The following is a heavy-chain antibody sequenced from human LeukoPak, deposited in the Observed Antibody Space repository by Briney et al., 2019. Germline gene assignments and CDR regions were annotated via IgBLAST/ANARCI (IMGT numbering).Heavy chain of an antibody. CDR2: ISSSSSTI. D-gene: IGHD2-15*01. CDR3: ARVGGAILLVGDDGMDV. V-gene: IGHV3-48*04. CDR1: GFTFSSYS. Sequence: GGSLRLSCAASGFTFSSYSMNWVRQAPGKGLEWVSYISSSSSTIYYADSVKGRFTISRDNAKKSLFLQMNSLRVEDTATYYCARVGGAILLVGDDGMDVWGQGTTVTVSS. J-gene: IGHJ6*02.